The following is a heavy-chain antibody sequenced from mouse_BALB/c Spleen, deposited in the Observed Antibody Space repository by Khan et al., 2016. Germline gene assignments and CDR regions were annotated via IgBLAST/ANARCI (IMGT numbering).Heavy chain of an antibody. Sequence: LVESGPELKKPGETVKISCKASVYTFTNYGMNWVKQAPGKGLKWMGWINTYTGEPTYADDFKGRFAFSLETSASTAYLQINNLKNEDTATYFCARLEGNAMDYWGQGTSVTVSS. CDR2: INTYTGEP. V-gene: IGHV9-3-1*01. CDR3: ARLEGNAMDY. J-gene: IGHJ4*01. CDR1: VYTFTNYG. D-gene: IGHD2-14*01.